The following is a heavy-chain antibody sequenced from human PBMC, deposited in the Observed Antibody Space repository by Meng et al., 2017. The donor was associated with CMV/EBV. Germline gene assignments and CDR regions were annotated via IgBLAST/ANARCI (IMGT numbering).Heavy chain of an antibody. D-gene: IGHD2-2*01. V-gene: IGHV5-51*01. CDR2: IYPGDSDT. J-gene: IGHJ6*02. CDR3: ARQYCSSTSCRRLNYYYYYGMDV. CDR1: GYSFTSYW. Sequence: GGSLRLSCKGSGYSFTSYWFGWVRQMPGKGLEWTGIIYPGDSDTRCSPSFQGQVTISADKSISTAYLQWSSLKASDTAMYYCARQYCSSTSCRRLNYYYYYGMDVWGQGTTVTVSS.